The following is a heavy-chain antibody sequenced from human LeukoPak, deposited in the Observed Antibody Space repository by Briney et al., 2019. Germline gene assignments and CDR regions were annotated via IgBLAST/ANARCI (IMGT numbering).Heavy chain of an antibody. Sequence: GGSLSLSCAASGCTFSSYAVSWVRQASGKGLEWVSAISGCGGDTFFAASVKGRFSISRDNSKDRVFLEMNSLSAEDTAMYYCARWFGEPPNFDYWGQGPLVTVSS. CDR3: ARWFGEPPNFDY. J-gene: IGHJ4*02. CDR2: ISGCGGDT. D-gene: IGHD3-10*01. CDR1: GCTFSSYA. V-gene: IGHV3-23*01.